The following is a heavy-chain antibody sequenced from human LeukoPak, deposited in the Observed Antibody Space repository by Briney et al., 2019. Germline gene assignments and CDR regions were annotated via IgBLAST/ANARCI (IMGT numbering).Heavy chain of an antibody. CDR2: IYSGGST. CDR3: AKGGPHIGAQPLFDY. J-gene: IGHJ4*02. Sequence: PGGSLRLSCAASGFTVSSNYMSWVRQAPGKGLEWVSVIYSGGSTYYADSVKGRFTISRDNSKNTLSLQMNSLRPEDTAVYYCAKGGPHIGAQPLFDYWGQGTLVTVSS. D-gene: IGHD6-6*01. V-gene: IGHV3-53*05. CDR1: GFTVSSNY.